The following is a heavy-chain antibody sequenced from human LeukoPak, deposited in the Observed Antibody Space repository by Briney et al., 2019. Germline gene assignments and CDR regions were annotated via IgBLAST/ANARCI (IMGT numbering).Heavy chain of an antibody. D-gene: IGHD4-11*01. CDR1: GYSFTSYW. Sequence: GESLKISCKGSGYSFTSYWIGWVRQMPGKGLEWMGIIYPGDSTTRFSPSFQGQVTISADKSITTAYLQWSSLKASDTAIYYCTKLMGMTTVPSGNYYGMDVWGQGTTVTVSS. CDR3: TKLMGMTTVPSGNYYGMDV. CDR2: IYPGDSTT. J-gene: IGHJ6*02. V-gene: IGHV5-51*01.